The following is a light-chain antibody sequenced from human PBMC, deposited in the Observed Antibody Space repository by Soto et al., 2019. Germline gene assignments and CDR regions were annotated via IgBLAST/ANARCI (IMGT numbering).Light chain of an antibody. CDR2: DAS. CDR3: QQRSNWPLVT. J-gene: IGKJ4*01. CDR1: QSVSSY. Sequence: EIVLTQSPATLSLSPGERATLSCRASQSVSSYLAWYQQKPGQAPRLLNYDASNRATGIPARFSGSGSGTDFTLTISSLEPEDFAVYYCQQRSNWPLVTFGGGTKVEIK. V-gene: IGKV3-11*01.